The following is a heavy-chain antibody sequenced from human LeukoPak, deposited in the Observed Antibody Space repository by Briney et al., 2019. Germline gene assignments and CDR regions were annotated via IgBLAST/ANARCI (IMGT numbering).Heavy chain of an antibody. Sequence: PSETLSLTCTVSGGSISSGGYSWSWIRQHPGKGLEWIGFYYYSESTHYNPSLKSRVTISVDTSQNQFSLRLSSVTAADTAVYYCAVGNAFNSPFDPWGQGTLVTVSS. CDR1: GGSISSGGYS. D-gene: IGHD4-23*01. V-gene: IGHV4-31*03. CDR2: YYYSEST. J-gene: IGHJ5*02. CDR3: AVGNAFNSPFDP.